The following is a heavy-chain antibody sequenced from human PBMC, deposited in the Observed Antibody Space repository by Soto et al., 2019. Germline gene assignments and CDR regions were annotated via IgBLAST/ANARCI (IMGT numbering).Heavy chain of an antibody. CDR1: GGSMSSYY. CDR2: IYYSGST. J-gene: IGHJ6*02. Sequence: ETLSLTCTVSGGSMSSYYWSWIRQPPGKVLELIGYIYYSGSTNYNPSLKSRVTMSVDTPKNQFSLKLSSVTAADTAVYYCARRGYGPGFPYYYGMDVWGQGTTVTVSS. V-gene: IGHV4-59*01. CDR3: ARRGYGPGFPYYYGMDV. D-gene: IGHD3-10*01.